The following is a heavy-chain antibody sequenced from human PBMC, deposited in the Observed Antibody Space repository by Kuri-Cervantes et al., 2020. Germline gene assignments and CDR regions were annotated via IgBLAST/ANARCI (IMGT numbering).Heavy chain of an antibody. D-gene: IGHD3-9*01. CDR3: ARGTDYDILTGYFLPYFDY. CDR1: GGSISSYY. Sequence: SETLSLTCTVSGGSISSYYWSWIWQPPGKGLEWIGYIYYSGSTNYNPSLKSRVTISVDTSKNQFSLKLSSVTAADTAVYYCARGTDYDILTGYFLPYFDYWGQGTLVTVSS. V-gene: IGHV4-59*01. CDR2: IYYSGST. J-gene: IGHJ4*02.